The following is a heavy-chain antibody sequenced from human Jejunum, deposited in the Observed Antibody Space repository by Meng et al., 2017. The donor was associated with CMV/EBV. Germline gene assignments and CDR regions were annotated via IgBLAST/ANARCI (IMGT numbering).Heavy chain of an antibody. D-gene: IGHD3-10*01. V-gene: IGHV3-53*01. CDR1: GFTVSPNY. Sequence: ASGFTVSPNYMSWVRQAPGKGLEWVSVISRGGTTYYADSVKGRFTISRDNSKNTLYLQMNSLRADDTAVYYCAKVAMIRGVVFDFWGQGTLVTVSS. J-gene: IGHJ4*02. CDR2: ISRGGTT. CDR3: AKVAMIRGVVFDF.